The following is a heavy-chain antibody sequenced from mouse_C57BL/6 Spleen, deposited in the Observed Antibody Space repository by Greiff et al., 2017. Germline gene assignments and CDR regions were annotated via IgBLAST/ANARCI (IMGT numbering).Heavy chain of an antibody. J-gene: IGHJ4*01. CDR3: ARGGSSYVGSMDY. Sequence: QVHVKQPGAELVMPGASVKLSCKASGYTFTSYWMHWVKQRPGQGLEWIGEIDPSDSYTNYNQKFKGKSTLTVDKSSSTAYMQLSSLTSEDSAVYYCARGGSSYVGSMDYWGQGTSVTVSS. CDR1: GYTFTSYW. V-gene: IGHV1-69*01. D-gene: IGHD1-1*01. CDR2: IDPSDSYT.